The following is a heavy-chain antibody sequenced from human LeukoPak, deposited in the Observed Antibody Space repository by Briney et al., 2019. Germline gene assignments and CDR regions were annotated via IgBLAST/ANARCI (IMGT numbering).Heavy chain of an antibody. CDR1: GGSISSYY. CDR2: IYYSGST. V-gene: IGHV4-59*01. D-gene: IGHD3-16*01. Sequence: PSETLSLTCTVSGGSISSYYWSWIRQPPGKGLEWIGYIYYSGSTNYNPSLKSRVTISVDTSKNQFSLKLSSVTAADTAVYYCARGKARGYGNYYYYMDVWGKGTTVTVSS. CDR3: ARGKARGYGNYYYYMDV. J-gene: IGHJ6*03.